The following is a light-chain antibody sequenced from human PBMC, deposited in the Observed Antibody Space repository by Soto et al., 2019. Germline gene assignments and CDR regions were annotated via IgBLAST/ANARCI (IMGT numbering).Light chain of an antibody. CDR1: SSDVGGYNY. J-gene: IGLJ1*01. CDR2: DVS. V-gene: IGLV2-11*01. CDR3: CSYAGTYTSFV. Sequence: QSALTQPRSVSGSPGQSVTISCTGTSSDVGGYNYVSWYQQHPGKAPKVMIYDVSKRPSGVPDRFSGSKSGNTASLTISGLQAEDEADYYCCSYAGTYTSFVFGTGTKVTVL.